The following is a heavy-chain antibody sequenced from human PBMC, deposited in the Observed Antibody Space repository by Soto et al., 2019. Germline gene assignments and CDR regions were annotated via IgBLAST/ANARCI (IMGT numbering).Heavy chain of an antibody. CDR3: AKDPSGTLFDY. J-gene: IGHJ4*02. CDR1: GFTFSNYE. D-gene: IGHD1-1*01. Sequence: GGSLRLSCAASGFTFSNYEMHWFRQAPGKGLEYVSGISNNGAHTDYAKSVKGRFTISRDNSKNTLYLQMNSLRAEDTAVYYCAKDPSGTLFDYWGQGTLVTVSS. V-gene: IGHV3-64*01. CDR2: ISNNGAHT.